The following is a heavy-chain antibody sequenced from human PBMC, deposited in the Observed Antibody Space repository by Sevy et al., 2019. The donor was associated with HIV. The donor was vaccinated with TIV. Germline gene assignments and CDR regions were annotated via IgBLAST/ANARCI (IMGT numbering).Heavy chain of an antibody. Sequence: GGSLRLSCAASGFTFTEFVMSWVRQAPGKGLEWVSTINSGGGSTYYADSVKGRFTISRDNSKNTLYLQMNSLRVEDTAVYYCAKVGYCSSTSCYSIYYGMDVWGQGTTVTVSS. V-gene: IGHV3-23*01. J-gene: IGHJ6*02. D-gene: IGHD2-2*02. CDR3: AKVGYCSSTSCYSIYYGMDV. CDR1: GFTFTEFV. CDR2: INSGGGST.